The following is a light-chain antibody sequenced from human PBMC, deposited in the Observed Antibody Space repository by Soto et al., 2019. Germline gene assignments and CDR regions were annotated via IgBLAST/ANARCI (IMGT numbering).Light chain of an antibody. CDR1: QSVGSS. Sequence: EIVMTQSPDTVSVYPGERVTLSCRASQSVGSSVAWYQQETGQAPRLLIYDASTRATGIPARFSASGSGTEFTLSIRSLQPDDFATYYCHQYNSYHTFGGGTRWIS. V-gene: IGKV3-15*01. CDR3: HQYNSYHT. CDR2: DAS. J-gene: IGKJ4*01.